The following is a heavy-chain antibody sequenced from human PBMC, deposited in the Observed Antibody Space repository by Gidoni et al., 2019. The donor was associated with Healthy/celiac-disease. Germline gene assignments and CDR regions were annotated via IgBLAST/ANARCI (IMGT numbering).Heavy chain of an antibody. V-gene: IGHV3-33*01. D-gene: IGHD4-17*01. CDR2: IWYDGSNK. CDR3: ARDGGYGDYIDAFDI. Sequence: QVQLVESGGGVVQPGRSLRLSCAASGFTFSRYGRHWVRQAPGKGLEWVAVIWYDGSNKYYADSVKGRFTISRDNSKNTLYLQMNSLRAEDTAVYYCARDGGYGDYIDAFDIWGQGTMVTVSS. CDR1: GFTFSRYG. J-gene: IGHJ3*02.